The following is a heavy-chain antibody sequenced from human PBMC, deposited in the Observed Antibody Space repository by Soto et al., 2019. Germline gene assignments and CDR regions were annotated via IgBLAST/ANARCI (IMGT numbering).Heavy chain of an antibody. J-gene: IGHJ3*02. CDR2: INPNSGGT. CDR3: ARSPGRYCSGGSCSSGAFDI. V-gene: IGHV1-2*04. Sequence: ASVQVSCKASVYTFTGYYMHWVRHAPGQGLEWMGWINPNSGGTNYAQKFQGWVTMTRDTSISTAYMELSRLRSDDTAVYYCARSPGRYCSGGSCSSGAFDIWGQGTMVTVSS. D-gene: IGHD2-15*01. CDR1: VYTFTGYY.